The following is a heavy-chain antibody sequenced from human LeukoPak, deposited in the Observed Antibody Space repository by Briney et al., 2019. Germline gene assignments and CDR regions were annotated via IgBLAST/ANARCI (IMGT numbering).Heavy chain of an antibody. V-gene: IGHV4-61*02. CDR1: GGSISSGSYY. D-gene: IGHD1-14*01. CDR3: ASGTRRGKLDY. J-gene: IGHJ4*02. Sequence: SQTLSLTCTVSGGSISSGSYYWSWIRQPAGKGLEWIGRIYTSGSTNYNSSLKSRVTISVDTSKNQFSLKLSSVTAADTAVYYCASGTRRGKLDYWGQGTLVTVSS. CDR2: IYTSGST.